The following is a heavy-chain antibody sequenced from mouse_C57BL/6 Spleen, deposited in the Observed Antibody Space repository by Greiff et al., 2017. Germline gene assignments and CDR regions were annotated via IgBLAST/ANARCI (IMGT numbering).Heavy chain of an antibody. CDR3: ARHEDRLLRYYYDY. CDR2: VYPGSGSI. V-gene: IGHV1-62-2*01. CDR1: GYTFTEYT. Sequence: LVESGAELVKPGASVKLSCKASGYTFTEYTIHWVKQRSGQGLEWIGWVYPGSGSIKYNEKFKDKATLTADKSSSTGYMELSRLTSEDSAVYFCARHEDRLLRYYYDYWGKGTTLTVSS. J-gene: IGHJ2*01. D-gene: IGHD1-1*01.